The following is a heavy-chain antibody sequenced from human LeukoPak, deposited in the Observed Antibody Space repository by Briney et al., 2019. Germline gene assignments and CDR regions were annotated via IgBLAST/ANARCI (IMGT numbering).Heavy chain of an antibody. V-gene: IGHV3-23*01. CDR1: GFTLSTYA. CDR3: ARGSKSYGDYIRSRIHYFDY. Sequence: PGGSLRLSCAASGFTLSTYAMSWVRQTPGKGLEWVAATSSSDAGTYHADSVRGRFTISRHNSKNTLYLQMNSLRAEDTAVYYCARGSKSYGDYIRSRIHYFDYWGQGTLVTVSS. CDR2: TSSSDAGT. J-gene: IGHJ4*02. D-gene: IGHD4-17*01.